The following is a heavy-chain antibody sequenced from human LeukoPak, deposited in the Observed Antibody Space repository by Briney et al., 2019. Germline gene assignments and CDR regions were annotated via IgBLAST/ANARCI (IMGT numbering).Heavy chain of an antibody. D-gene: IGHD3-22*01. Sequence: ASVKVSCKASGYTFTSSGISWVRQAPGQGLEWMGWISVNNGNVKYAQKLQGRVTMTTDTSTRTAYMELRSLRSDDTAVYFCARPRNYYDNGGYYNWFDSWGQGTLVTVSS. CDR2: ISVNNGNV. J-gene: IGHJ5*01. CDR1: GYTFTSSG. V-gene: IGHV1-18*01. CDR3: ARPRNYYDNGGYYNWFDS.